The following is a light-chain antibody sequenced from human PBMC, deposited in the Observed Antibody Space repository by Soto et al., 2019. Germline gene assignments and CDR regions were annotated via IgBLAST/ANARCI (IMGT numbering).Light chain of an antibody. J-gene: IGLJ2*01. CDR2: GNN. V-gene: IGLV1-40*01. CDR3: QSYDNNLSVI. CDR1: NTNIGSGYD. Sequence: QSVLTQPPSVSGAPGQRVTISCTGYNTNIGSGYDVHWYQQLPGTAPKVLIYGNNIRPSGVPDLFSGSKSDTSASLAITGLQPEDEADYYCQSYDNNLSVIFGGGTKVTVL.